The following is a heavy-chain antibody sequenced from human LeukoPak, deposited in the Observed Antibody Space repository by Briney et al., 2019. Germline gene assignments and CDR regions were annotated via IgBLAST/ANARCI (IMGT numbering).Heavy chain of an antibody. D-gene: IGHD3-22*01. J-gene: IGHJ4*02. CDR1: GGPISSSSYY. CDR3: ARQTYYYDSSGYYYDGFDY. V-gene: IGHV4-39*01. Sequence: PSETLSLTCTVSGGPISSSSYYWGWIRQPPGKGLEWIGSIYYSGSTYYNPSLKSRVTISVDTSKNQFSLKLSSVTAADTAVYYCARQTYYYDSSGYYYDGFDYWGQGTLVTVSS. CDR2: IYYSGST.